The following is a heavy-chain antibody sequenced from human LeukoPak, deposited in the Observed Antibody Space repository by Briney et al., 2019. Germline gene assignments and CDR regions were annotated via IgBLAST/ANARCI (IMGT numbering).Heavy chain of an antibody. CDR2: ISGSGGST. V-gene: IGHV3-23*01. CDR3: AKEAAAILWHYYYYMDV. CDR1: GFTFSSYA. Sequence: GGSLRLSCAASGFTFSSYAMRWVRQAPGKGLEWVSAISGSGGSTYYADSVKGRFTISRDNSKNTLYLQMNSLRAEDTAVYYCAKEAAAILWHYYYYMDVWGKGTTVAVSS. J-gene: IGHJ6*03. D-gene: IGHD2-2*01.